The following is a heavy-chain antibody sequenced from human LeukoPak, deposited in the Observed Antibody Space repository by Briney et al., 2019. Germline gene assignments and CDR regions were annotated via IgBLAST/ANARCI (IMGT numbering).Heavy chain of an antibody. CDR3: ARRTYSSSSSIFDY. J-gene: IGHJ4*02. CDR1: GYTFTSYG. D-gene: IGHD6-6*01. V-gene: IGHV1-18*01. Sequence: GASVKVSCKASGYTFTSYGISWVRQAPGQGPEWMGWISAYNGNTNYAQKLQGRVTMTTDTSTSTAYMELRSLRSDDTAVYYCARRTYSSSSSIFDYWGQGTLVTVSS. CDR2: ISAYNGNT.